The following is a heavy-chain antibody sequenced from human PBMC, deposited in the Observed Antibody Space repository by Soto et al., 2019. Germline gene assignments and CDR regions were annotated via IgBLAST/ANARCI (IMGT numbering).Heavy chain of an antibody. Sequence: QVHLVQSGAEVKKPGASVKVSCKGSGYTFTGYGITWVRQAPGQGLEWMGWISAHNGNTDYAQKLQGRVTVTRDTSTSTAYMELRSLRSDDTAVYYCARGRYGEYWGQGALVTVSS. V-gene: IGHV1-18*01. CDR2: ISAHNGNT. CDR3: ARGRYGEY. D-gene: IGHD3-10*01. CDR1: GYTFTGYG. J-gene: IGHJ4*02.